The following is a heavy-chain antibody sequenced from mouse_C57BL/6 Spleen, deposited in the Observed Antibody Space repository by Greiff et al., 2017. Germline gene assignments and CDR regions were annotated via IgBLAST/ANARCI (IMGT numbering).Heavy chain of an antibody. D-gene: IGHD2-2*01. CDR1: GYTFTSYW. CDR2: IHPSDSDT. Sequence: QVQLKQSGAELVKPGASVKVSCKASGYTFTSYWMHWVKQRPGQGLEWIGRIHPSDSDTNYNQKFKGKATLTVDKSSSTAYMLLSSLTSEDSAVYYCAIPLYGYNYFDYWGQGTTLTVSS. CDR3: AIPLYGYNYFDY. V-gene: IGHV1-74*01. J-gene: IGHJ2*01.